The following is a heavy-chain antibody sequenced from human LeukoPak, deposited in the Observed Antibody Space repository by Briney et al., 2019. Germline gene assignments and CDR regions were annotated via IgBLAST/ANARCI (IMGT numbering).Heavy chain of an antibody. CDR2: IYYSGST. V-gene: IGHV4-59*01. Sequence: KPSETLSLTCTVSGGSISSYYWSRIRQPPGKGLEWIGYIYYSGSTNYNPSLKSRVTISVDTSKNQFSLKLTSVTAADTAVYYCAREVVAAPGTVDYWGQGTLVTVSS. J-gene: IGHJ4*02. D-gene: IGHD6-13*01. CDR1: GGSISSYY. CDR3: AREVVAAPGTVDY.